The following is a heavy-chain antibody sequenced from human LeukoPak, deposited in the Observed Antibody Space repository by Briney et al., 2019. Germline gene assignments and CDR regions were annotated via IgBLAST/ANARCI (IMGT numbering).Heavy chain of an antibody. CDR3: TTDRYYYDSSGYPNDAFDI. Sequence: GGSLRLSCAASGFTFSNAWMSWVRQAPGKGLEWVGRIKSKTDGGTTDYAAPVKGRFTISRDDSKNTLYLQMNSLKTEDTAVYYCTTDRYYYDSSGYPNDAFDIWGQGTMVTVSS. J-gene: IGHJ3*02. CDR2: IKSKTDGGTT. D-gene: IGHD3-22*01. V-gene: IGHV3-15*01. CDR1: GFTFSNAW.